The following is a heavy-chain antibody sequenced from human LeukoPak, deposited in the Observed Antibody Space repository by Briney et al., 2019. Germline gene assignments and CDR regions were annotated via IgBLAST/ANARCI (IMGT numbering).Heavy chain of an antibody. CDR3: ARDTGSSGYFDALDI. V-gene: IGHV3-72*01. J-gene: IGHJ3*02. CDR2: TRNKANSYTT. Sequence: GGSLRLSCAASGFTFSDHYMDWVRQAPGKGLEWVGRTRNKANSYTTEYAASVKGRFTISRGDSKNSLYLQMNSLKTEDTAVYYCARDTGSSGYFDALDIWGQGTMVTVSS. CDR1: GFTFSDHY. D-gene: IGHD3-22*01.